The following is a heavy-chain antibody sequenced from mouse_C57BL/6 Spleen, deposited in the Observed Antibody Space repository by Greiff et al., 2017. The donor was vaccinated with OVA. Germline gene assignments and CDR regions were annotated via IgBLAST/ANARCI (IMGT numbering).Heavy chain of an antibody. Sequence: EVKLVESGGGLVKPGGSLKLSCAASGFTFSDYGMHWVRQAPEKGLEWVAYISSGGSTIYYADTVKGRFTISRDNAKNTLFLQMTSLRSEDTAMYYCARLYAMDYWGQGTSVTGSS. J-gene: IGHJ4*01. CDR1: GFTFSDYG. CDR2: ISSGGSTI. V-gene: IGHV5-17*01. CDR3: ARLYAMDY.